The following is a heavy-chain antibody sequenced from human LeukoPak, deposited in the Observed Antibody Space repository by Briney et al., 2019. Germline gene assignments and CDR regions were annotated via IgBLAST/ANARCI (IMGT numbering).Heavy chain of an antibody. Sequence: GGSLRLSCAASGFTFSRYSMNWVRQAPGKGLEWVSYISSSSSNIYYADSVKGRFTISRDNAKNSLYLQMNSLRDEDTAVYYCARISYDSSGYYDYWGQGTLVTVSS. J-gene: IGHJ4*02. CDR1: GFTFSRYS. CDR2: ISSSSSNI. D-gene: IGHD3-22*01. CDR3: ARISYDSSGYYDY. V-gene: IGHV3-48*02.